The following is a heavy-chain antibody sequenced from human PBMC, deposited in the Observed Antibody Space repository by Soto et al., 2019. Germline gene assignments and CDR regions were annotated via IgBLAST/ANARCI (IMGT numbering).Heavy chain of an antibody. V-gene: IGHV3-33*01. J-gene: IGHJ6*02. D-gene: IGHD6-13*01. CDR3: ARVIIAAAGRYYYYYGMDV. CDR1: GFTFSSYG. Sequence: QVQLVESGGGVVQPGRSLRLSCAASGFTFSSYGMHWVRQAPGKGLEWVAVIWYDGSNKYYADSVKGRFTISRDNSKNTLYLKMNSLRAEDTAVYYCARVIIAAAGRYYYYYGMDVWGQGTTVTVSS. CDR2: IWYDGSNK.